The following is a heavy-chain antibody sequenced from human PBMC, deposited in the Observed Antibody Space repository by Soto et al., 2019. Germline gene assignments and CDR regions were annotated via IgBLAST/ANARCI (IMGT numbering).Heavy chain of an antibody. Sequence: QVQLQQWGAGLLKPSETLSLTCAVYGGSFSGYYWSWIRQPPGTGREWIGEINHAGSTNYYPSLKSRVPVSADMAKTQFSLTLSSVTAADSAVYYCAVKYYYILTGSLGFDHWGQGILVTVSS. CDR2: INHAGST. D-gene: IGHD3-9*01. V-gene: IGHV4-34*01. CDR1: GGSFSGYY. J-gene: IGHJ4*02. CDR3: AVKYYYILTGSLGFDH.